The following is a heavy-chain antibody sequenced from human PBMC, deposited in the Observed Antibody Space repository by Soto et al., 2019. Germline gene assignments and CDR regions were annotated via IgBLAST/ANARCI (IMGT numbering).Heavy chain of an antibody. CDR2: ISGSGGST. J-gene: IGHJ4*02. CDR1: GFTFSSYA. CDR3: ASRDGVTSTPFDY. V-gene: IGHV3-23*01. Sequence: EVQLLESGGVLVQPGGSLRLSCAASGFTFSSYAMSRVRQAPGKGLEWVSAISGSGGSTYYADSVKGRFTISRENSKNTLYLQMNNLRAEDTAVYYCASRDGVTSTPFDYCGQGAMVTVSS. D-gene: IGHD4-17*01.